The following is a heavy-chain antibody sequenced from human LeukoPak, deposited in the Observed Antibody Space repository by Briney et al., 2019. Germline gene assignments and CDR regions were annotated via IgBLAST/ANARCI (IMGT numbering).Heavy chain of an antibody. D-gene: IGHD3-10*01. J-gene: IGHJ4*02. CDR1: GGSVNGYY. V-gene: IGHV4-59*08. Sequence: SETLSLTCTVSGGSVNGYYWNWIRQAPGKGLEWIGYISYSGSTNYNPSLKSRVTISVDTSKSQFSLKLSSVTAADTAVYYCARHLDYYGSGSYEYWGQGTLVTVSS. CDR2: ISYSGST. CDR3: ARHLDYYGSGSYEY.